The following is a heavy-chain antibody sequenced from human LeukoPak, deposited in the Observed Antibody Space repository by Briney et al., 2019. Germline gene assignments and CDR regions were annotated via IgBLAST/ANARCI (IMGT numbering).Heavy chain of an antibody. Sequence: ASVKVSCKASGYTFTSYGISWVRQAPGQGLEWMGWISAYNGNTNYAQKLQGRVTMTTDTSTSTAYMELRSLRSDDTAVYYCARDLVAAAGPYYYYGMDVWGQGTTVTVSS. J-gene: IGHJ6*02. CDR3: ARDLVAAAGPYYYYGMDV. CDR1: GYTFTSYG. D-gene: IGHD6-13*01. V-gene: IGHV1-18*01. CDR2: ISAYNGNT.